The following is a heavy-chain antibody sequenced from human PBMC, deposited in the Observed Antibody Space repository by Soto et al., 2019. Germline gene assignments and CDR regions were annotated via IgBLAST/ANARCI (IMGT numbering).Heavy chain of an antibody. CDR2: IIPILGIA. Sequence: SGKVSCKASGGTFSSYTISWVRQAPGQGLEWMGRIIPILGIANYAQKFQGRVTITADKSTSTAYMELSSLRSEDTSVYYCGRDSKWDDTSVGMDVWGQGTKVTVSS. D-gene: IGHD3-22*01. CDR3: GRDSKWDDTSVGMDV. J-gene: IGHJ6*02. V-gene: IGHV1-69*04. CDR1: GGTFSSYT.